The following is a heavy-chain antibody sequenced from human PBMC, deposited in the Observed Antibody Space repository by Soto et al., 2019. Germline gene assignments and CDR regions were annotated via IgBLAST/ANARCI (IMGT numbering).Heavy chain of an antibody. CDR2: IWYDGSNK. Sequence: QVQLVESGGGVVQPGRSLRLSCAASGFTFSSYGMHWVGQAPGKGLEWVAVIWYDGSNKYYADSVKGRFTISRDNSKNTLYLQMNSLRAEDTAVYYCARDSGSGSYYKLDYWGQGTLVTVSS. CDR3: ARDSGSGSYYKLDY. V-gene: IGHV3-33*01. CDR1: GFTFSSYG. D-gene: IGHD3-10*01. J-gene: IGHJ4*02.